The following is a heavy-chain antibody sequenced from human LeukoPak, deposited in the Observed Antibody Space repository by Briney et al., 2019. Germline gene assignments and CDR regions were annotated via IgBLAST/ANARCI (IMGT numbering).Heavy chain of an antibody. Sequence: PGGSLRLSCAASGFTFSSYSLNWVRQAPGKGLEWVSSISSSSSYIYYADSVKGRFTISRDNAKNSLYLQMNSLRAEDTAIYYCARLMGGVTTYDLWGQGTLVTVSS. CDR2: ISSSSSYI. J-gene: IGHJ5*02. D-gene: IGHD4-11*01. CDR3: ARLMGGVTTYDL. V-gene: IGHV3-21*01. CDR1: GFTFSSYS.